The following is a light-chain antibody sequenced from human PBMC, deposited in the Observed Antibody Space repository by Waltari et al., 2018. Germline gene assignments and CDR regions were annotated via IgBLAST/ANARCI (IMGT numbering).Light chain of an antibody. Sequence: QPVLTQPPPASGTPGQGVTISCSGSSSNIRSNYVYWYQQLPGTAPKLLIYRNDQRPSGVPARFSGSKSGTSASLDISGLRSEDEADYHCATWDDNLSHWVFGGGTKMTVL. CDR3: ATWDDNLSHWV. CDR2: RND. CDR1: SSNIRSNY. J-gene: IGLJ3*02. V-gene: IGLV1-47*01.